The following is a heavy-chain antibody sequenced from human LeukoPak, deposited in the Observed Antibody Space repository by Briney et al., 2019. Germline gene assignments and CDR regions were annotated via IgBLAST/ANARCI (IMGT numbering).Heavy chain of an antibody. V-gene: IGHV3-30-3*01. CDR1: GFTFSSYA. Sequence: PGRSLRLSCAASGFTFSSYAMHWVRQAPGKGLEWVAVISYDGSNKYYADSVKGRFTISRDNSKNTLYLQMNSLRAEDTAVYYCARDLVDGYNRGIFDYWGQGTLVTVSS. J-gene: IGHJ4*02. CDR2: ISYDGSNK. CDR3: ARDLVDGYNRGIFDY. D-gene: IGHD5-24*01.